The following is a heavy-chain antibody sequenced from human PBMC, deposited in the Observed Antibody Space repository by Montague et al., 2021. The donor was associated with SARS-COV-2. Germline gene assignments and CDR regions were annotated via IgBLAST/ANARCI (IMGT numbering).Heavy chain of an antibody. CDR3: ARVPYRLLFVPRYYGMDV. V-gene: IGHV4-39*07. Sequence: SETLSLTCTVSGGSISSSSYYWGWIRQPPGEGLEWIAEISHGGSTSYNPSLKSRVTISVDTSKNQFSLKLSSATAADTAVYYCARVPYRLLFVPRYYGMDVWGQGTTVTVSS. J-gene: IGHJ6*02. D-gene: IGHD2-2*01. CDR2: ISHGGST. CDR1: GGSISSSSYY.